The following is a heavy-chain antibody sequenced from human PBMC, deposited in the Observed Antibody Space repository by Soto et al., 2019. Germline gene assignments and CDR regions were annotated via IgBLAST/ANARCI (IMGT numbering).Heavy chain of an antibody. CDR2: INSDGSST. J-gene: IGHJ4*02. Sequence: GGSLRLSCAASGFTFSSYWMHWVRQAPGKGLVWVSRINSDGSSTSYADSVKGRFTISSDNAKNTLYLQLNSLRAEDTAVYYCARAARIAARPLDYWGQGTLVTVSS. D-gene: IGHD6-6*01. CDR3: ARAARIAARPLDY. V-gene: IGHV3-74*01. CDR1: GFTFSSYW.